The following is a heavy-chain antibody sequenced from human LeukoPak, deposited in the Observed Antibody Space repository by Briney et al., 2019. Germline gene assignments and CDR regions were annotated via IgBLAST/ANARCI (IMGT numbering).Heavy chain of an antibody. J-gene: IGHJ4*02. CDR2: IYSSGST. V-gene: IGHV4-31*03. Sequence: PSQTLSLTCIVSGGSVSSGGYYWSWIRQHPGKGLEWIGYIYSSGSTYYNPSLKSRVTISVDTSKNQFSLKLSSVTAADTAVYYCASIAPGTSNYSDYWGQGTLVTVSS. CDR1: GGSVSSGGYY. D-gene: IGHD2-2*01. CDR3: ASIAPGTSNYSDY.